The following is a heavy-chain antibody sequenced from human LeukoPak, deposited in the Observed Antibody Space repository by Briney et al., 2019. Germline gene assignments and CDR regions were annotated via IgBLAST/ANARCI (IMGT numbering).Heavy chain of an antibody. CDR3: ARDPGHDTSNYGGLDF. D-gene: IGHD4-11*01. V-gene: IGHV1-2*02. CDR1: GYRFTGYY. CDR2: INPKSGDP. J-gene: IGHJ4*02. Sequence: ASVKVSCKTSGYRFTGYYMHWVRQAPGQGLEWMGWINPKSGDPIYVQKFQGRVTLTRDTSIDTVYLELSSLKSDDTAVYYCARDPGHDTSNYGGLDFWGQRTLVTVSS.